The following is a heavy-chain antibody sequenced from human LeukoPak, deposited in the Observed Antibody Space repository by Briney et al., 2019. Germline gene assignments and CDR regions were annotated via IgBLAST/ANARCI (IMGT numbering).Heavy chain of an antibody. J-gene: IGHJ4*02. CDR3: ARHRSRGQGRDGYNLPHVYYFDY. CDR1: GGSISSGGYY. V-gene: IGHV4-31*03. CDR2: IYYSGST. Sequence: SQTLSLTCTVSGGSISSGGYYWSWIRQHPGKGLEWIGYIYYSGSTYYNPSLKSRVTISVDTSKNQFSLKLSSVTAADTAVYYCARHRSRGQGRDGYNLPHVYYFDYWGQGTLVTVSS. D-gene: IGHD5-24*01.